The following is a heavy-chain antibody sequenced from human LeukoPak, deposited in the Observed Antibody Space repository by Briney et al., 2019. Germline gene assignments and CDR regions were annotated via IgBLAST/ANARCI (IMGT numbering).Heavy chain of an antibody. CDR3: AKGPLRGTAAAIDY. D-gene: IGHD2-2*01. Sequence: GGSLRLSCAASGFTFNNCGMHWVRQAPGKGLEWVAVISYDGRNKHYPDSVKGRFTISRDISTDTLWLLMDSLRTEDTPVYYCAKGPLRGTAAAIDYWGQGTLVTVSS. CDR1: GFTFNNCG. CDR2: ISYDGRNK. J-gene: IGHJ4*02. V-gene: IGHV3-30*18.